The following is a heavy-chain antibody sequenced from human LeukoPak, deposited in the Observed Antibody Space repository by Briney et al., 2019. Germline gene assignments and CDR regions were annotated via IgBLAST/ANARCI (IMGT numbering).Heavy chain of an antibody. Sequence: TSSETLSLTCAVYGGSFRGYYWSWIRQPPGKGLEWIGEINHRGSTKYNPSLKSRVTISADTSKNQFSLNLRSATAADTAVYYCARGDILTGYSYWGQGTLVTVSS. CDR3: ARGDILTGYSY. D-gene: IGHD3-9*01. CDR1: GGSFRGYY. J-gene: IGHJ4*02. CDR2: INHRGST. V-gene: IGHV4-34*01.